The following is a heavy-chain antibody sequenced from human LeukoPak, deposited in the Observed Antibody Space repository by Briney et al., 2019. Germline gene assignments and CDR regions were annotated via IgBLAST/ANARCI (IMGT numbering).Heavy chain of an antibody. D-gene: IGHD3-3*01. CDR3: AKTHVRFVVVNIGAFDI. Sequence: XGSLRLSCAGSGFTFDHYAMHWVRQGPGKGLEWVAGMSWNSVSIGYADSVKGRFTISRDNAKKSLFLQMNSLTTEDMAFYYCAKTHVRFVVVNIGAFDIWGQGTTVTVSS. J-gene: IGHJ3*02. V-gene: IGHV3-9*03. CDR2: MSWNSVSI. CDR1: GFTFDHYA.